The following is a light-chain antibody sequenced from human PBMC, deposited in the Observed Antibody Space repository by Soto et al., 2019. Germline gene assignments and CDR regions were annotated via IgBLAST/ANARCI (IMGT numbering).Light chain of an antibody. V-gene: IGKV3-11*01. CDR3: HQRQSWPRT. CDR1: QAVNTR. CDR2: LTS. J-gene: IGKJ1*01. Sequence: ETVLTQSPATLSSFPCDRVTLSFRASQAVNTRLAWYQHKPGQAPRLLIYLTSNRAAGIPARFSGSGSETDFTLTISDVEPEDFAVYYCHQRQSWPRTFGQGTKVDIK.